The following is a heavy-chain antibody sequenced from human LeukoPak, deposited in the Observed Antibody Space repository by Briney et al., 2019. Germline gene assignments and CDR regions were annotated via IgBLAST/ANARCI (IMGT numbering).Heavy chain of an antibody. Sequence: KSSETLSLTCTVSGDSISSSRYYWGWIRQPPGKGLEGIGTIYYSGNTYYNPSLKNRVTISVDTSKNQFSLKLTSVTNTDTSIYYCARPDYDFWNGSHDYWGQGTLVTVSS. CDR3: ARPDYDFWNGSHDY. CDR1: GDSISSSRYY. CDR2: IYYSGNT. J-gene: IGHJ4*02. D-gene: IGHD3-3*01. V-gene: IGHV4-39*01.